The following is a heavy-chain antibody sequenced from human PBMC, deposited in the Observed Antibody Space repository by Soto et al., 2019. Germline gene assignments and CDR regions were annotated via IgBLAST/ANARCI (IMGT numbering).Heavy chain of an antibody. Sequence: TGGSLRLSCAASGFTFSNAWMNWVRQAPGKGLEWVGRIKSKTDGGTTDYAAPVKGRFTISRDDSKNTLYLQMNSLKTEDTAVYYCTTAPAQWFGELLYYFDYWGQGTLVTVSS. CDR3: TTAPAQWFGELLYYFDY. CDR2: IKSKTDGGTT. J-gene: IGHJ4*02. V-gene: IGHV3-15*07. CDR1: GFTFSNAW. D-gene: IGHD3-10*01.